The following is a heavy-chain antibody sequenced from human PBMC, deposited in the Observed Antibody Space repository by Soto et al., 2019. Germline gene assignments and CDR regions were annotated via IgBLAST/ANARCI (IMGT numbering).Heavy chain of an antibody. D-gene: IGHD6-6*01. V-gene: IGHV1-46*01. CDR2: INPSGGST. Sequence: ASVKVSCKASGYTFTSYYMHWVRQAPGQGLEWMGIINPSGGSTSYAQKFQGRVTMTRDTSTSTVYKELSSLRSEDTAVYYCARDMKAGAARRHIPFNWFDPWGQGTLVTVS. CDR3: ARDMKAGAARRHIPFNWFDP. CDR1: GYTFTSYY. J-gene: IGHJ5*02.